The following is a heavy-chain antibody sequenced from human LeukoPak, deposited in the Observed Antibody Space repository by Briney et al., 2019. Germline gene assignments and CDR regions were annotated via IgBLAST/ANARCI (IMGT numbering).Heavy chain of an antibody. V-gene: IGHV5-51*01. Sequence: GESLKISCQTSGYDFSTKWIGWVRQMPGKGLEWMGIIYPLDSITRYSPSFQGHVTISADTSINTAYLQWPSLKPSDTAIYYCARLAPDYADYWFDPSGQGTLVTVSS. CDR3: ARLAPDYADYWFDP. J-gene: IGHJ5*02. CDR2: IYPLDSIT. CDR1: GYDFSTKW. D-gene: IGHD4-17*01.